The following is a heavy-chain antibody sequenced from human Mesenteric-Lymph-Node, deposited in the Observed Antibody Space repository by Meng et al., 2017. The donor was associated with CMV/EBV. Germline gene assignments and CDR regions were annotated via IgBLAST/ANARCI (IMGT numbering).Heavy chain of an antibody. CDR2: IYYSGST. V-gene: IGHV4-39*01. D-gene: IGHD3-10*01. CDR1: GSISSSSYY. Sequence: GSISSSSYYWGWIRQPPGKGLELIGSIYYSGSTYYNPSLKSRVTISVDTSKNQFSLKLSSVTAADTAVYYCARPTMVRGVTEYYFDYWGQGTLVTVSS. J-gene: IGHJ4*02. CDR3: ARPTMVRGVTEYYFDY.